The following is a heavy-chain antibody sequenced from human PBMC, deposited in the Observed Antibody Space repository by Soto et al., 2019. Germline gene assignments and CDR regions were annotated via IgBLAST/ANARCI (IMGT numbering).Heavy chain of an antibody. J-gene: IGHJ4*02. CDR3: AKAGGDY. Sequence: VQVVESGGGLVQPGGSLRLSCAASGFIASNYAMIWVRQAPGKGLEWVSGFSGSGGATFYADSVKGRFTISRDSSKNTVYLQINRLRVEDTAVYYCAKAGGDYWGQGTLVTVSS. D-gene: IGHD3-10*01. CDR2: FSGSGGAT. V-gene: IGHV3-23*04. CDR1: GFIASNYA.